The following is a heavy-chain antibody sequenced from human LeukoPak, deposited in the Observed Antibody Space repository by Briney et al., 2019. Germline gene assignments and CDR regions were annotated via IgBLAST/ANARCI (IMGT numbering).Heavy chain of an antibody. CDR1: GFTISSNY. V-gene: IGHV3-66*02. CDR2: MYSGGGT. D-gene: IGHD1-26*01. Sequence: GGSLRLSCVASGFTISSNYMNWVRQAPGKGQEWVSVMYSGGGTHYADSVQGRFTLSRDNSKSTLYLQMNTLRTEDTGVYYCARGMGAYDAFDVWGQGTMVTVSS. J-gene: IGHJ3*01. CDR3: ARGMGAYDAFDV.